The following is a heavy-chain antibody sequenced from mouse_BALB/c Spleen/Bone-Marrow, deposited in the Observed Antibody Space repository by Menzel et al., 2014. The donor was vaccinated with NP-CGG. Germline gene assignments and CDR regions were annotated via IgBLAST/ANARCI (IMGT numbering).Heavy chain of an antibody. CDR2: ISYDGSN. V-gene: IGHV3-6*02. CDR3: ASGNYFSFDY. CDR1: GYSITSGYY. Sequence: EVQLQQSGPGLVKPSQSLSLTCSVTGYSITSGYYWNWIRQFPGNKLEWMGYISYDGSNNYNPSLKNRISITRDTSKNQFFLKLNSVTTEDTATYYCASGNYFSFDYWGQGTTLTVSS. D-gene: IGHD2-1*01. J-gene: IGHJ2*01.